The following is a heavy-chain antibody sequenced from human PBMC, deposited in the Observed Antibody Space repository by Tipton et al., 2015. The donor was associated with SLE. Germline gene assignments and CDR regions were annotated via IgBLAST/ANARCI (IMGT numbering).Heavy chain of an antibody. Sequence: TLSLTCTVSGGSISSYYWSWIRQPPGKRLEWIGEISHSGGANYNPSLKSRATVSLDRSNNHFSLRLTSVTAADTAVYYCARGVSGYFHYCYMDVWGKGTTVTISS. D-gene: IGHD3-16*01. CDR3: ARGVSGYFHYCYMDV. CDR1: GGSISSYY. J-gene: IGHJ6*03. CDR2: ISHSGGA. V-gene: IGHV4-34*01.